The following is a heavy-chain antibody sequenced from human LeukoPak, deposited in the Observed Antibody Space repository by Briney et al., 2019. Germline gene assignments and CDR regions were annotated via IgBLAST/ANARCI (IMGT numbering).Heavy chain of an antibody. Sequence: PSETLSLTCTVSGGSISSYSWSWIRQPPGKGLEWIGYMYSRGSTNDNPSLKSRVTISRDTSKNQLSLRVTSVTAADTATYYCARHYLYGDPPAFDFWGQGTMVTVSS. CDR2: MYSRGST. CDR3: ARHYLYGDPPAFDF. V-gene: IGHV4-59*08. CDR1: GGSISSYS. J-gene: IGHJ3*01. D-gene: IGHD4-17*01.